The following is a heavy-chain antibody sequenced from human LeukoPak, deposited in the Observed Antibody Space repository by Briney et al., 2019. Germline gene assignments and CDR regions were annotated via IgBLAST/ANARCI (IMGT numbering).Heavy chain of an antibody. CDR3: AKDAEAVVVVAATLDY. Sequence: GGSLRLSCAASGFTFSSYAMSWVRQAPGKGLEWVSAISGSGGSTYYADSVKGRFTISRDNSKNTLYLQMNSLRAEDTAVYYCAKDAEAVVVVAATLDYWGQGTLVTVSS. V-gene: IGHV3-23*01. CDR1: GFTFSSYA. D-gene: IGHD2-15*01. CDR2: ISGSGGST. J-gene: IGHJ4*02.